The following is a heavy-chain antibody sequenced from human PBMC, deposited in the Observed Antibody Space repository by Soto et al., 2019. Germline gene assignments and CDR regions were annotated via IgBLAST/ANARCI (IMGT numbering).Heavy chain of an antibody. Sequence: GGSLRLSCAASGFTFSSYDMHWVRQATGKGLEWVSAIGTAGDTYYPGSVKGRFTISRENAKNSLYLQMNSLRAEDTAVYYCASSSRYCTNGVCYTGQGYYGMDVWGQGTTVTVSS. D-gene: IGHD2-8*01. J-gene: IGHJ6*02. CDR3: ASSSRYCTNGVCYTGQGYYGMDV. CDR2: IGTAGDT. V-gene: IGHV3-13*01. CDR1: GFTFSSYD.